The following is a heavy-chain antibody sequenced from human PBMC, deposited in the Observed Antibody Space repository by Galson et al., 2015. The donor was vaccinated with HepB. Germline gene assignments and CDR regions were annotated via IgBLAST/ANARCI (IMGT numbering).Heavy chain of an antibody. J-gene: IGHJ3*02. Sequence: SLRLSCAASGFTFSSYGMHWVRQAPGKGLEWVAVIWYDGSNKYYADSVKGRFTISRDNSKSTLYLQMNSLRAEDTAVYYCARSRIGSYDFWSGYYHDAFDIWGQGTMVTVSS. D-gene: IGHD3-3*01. CDR3: ARSRIGSYDFWSGYYHDAFDI. CDR2: IWYDGSNK. V-gene: IGHV3-33*01. CDR1: GFTFSSYG.